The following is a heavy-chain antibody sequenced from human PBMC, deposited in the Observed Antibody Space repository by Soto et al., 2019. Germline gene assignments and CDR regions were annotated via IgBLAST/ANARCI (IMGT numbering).Heavy chain of an antibody. D-gene: IGHD3-3*01. J-gene: IGHJ3*01. Sequence: ASVKVSCKASVFTSSGISWVRQAPGQRLEWMGWISTHNGNTIYAQKFQGRVIMTMDTSTTTVYMELRSLGPDDTAVYLCAREGILGLFDAYDLWGQGTMVT. CDR1: VFTSSG. CDR3: AREGILGLFDAYDL. V-gene: IGHV1-18*04. CDR2: ISTHNGNT.